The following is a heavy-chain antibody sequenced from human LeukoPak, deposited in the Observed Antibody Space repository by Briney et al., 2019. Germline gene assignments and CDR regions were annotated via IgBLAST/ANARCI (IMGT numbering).Heavy chain of an antibody. CDR3: AKHPPLQFHPTVRGVNRLYYFDY. Sequence: GGSLRLSCAASGFTFSSYAMSWVRQAPGKGLDWVSAISGSGGSTYYAASVKGRFTIARDNSKNTLSLQMNSLRAEDTAVYSCAKHPPLQFHPTVRGVNRLYYFDYWGQGTLVTVSS. J-gene: IGHJ4*02. D-gene: IGHD3-10*01. CDR2: ISGSGGST. V-gene: IGHV3-23*01. CDR1: GFTFSSYA.